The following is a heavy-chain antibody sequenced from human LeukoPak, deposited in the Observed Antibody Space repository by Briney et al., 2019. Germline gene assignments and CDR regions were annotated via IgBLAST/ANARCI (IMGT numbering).Heavy chain of an antibody. CDR3: ARVVDTHFDY. J-gene: IGHJ4*02. CDR2: MKSDGRTT. D-gene: IGHD5-18*01. V-gene: IGHV3-74*01. Sequence: GGSLRLSCAASGFTFSSYWMHWVRQAPGKGLVWVLLMKSDGRTTTYTASVKGRFTISRDNAKNKLYLQMNSLRAEDTAVYYCARVVDTHFDYWGQGTLVTVSS. CDR1: GFTFSSYW.